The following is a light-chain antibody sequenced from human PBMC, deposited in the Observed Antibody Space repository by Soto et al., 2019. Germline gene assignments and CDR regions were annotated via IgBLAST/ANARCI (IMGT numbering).Light chain of an antibody. CDR1: SSDVGIYNY. Sequence: QSALTQPRSVSGSPGQSVTISCTGTSSDVGIYNYVSWYQQHPGKAPKLMIYDVIKRPSGVPDRFSGSKSGNTASLTISGLQAEDEADYYCCSYAGTYTFVLFGEGTKLTV. CDR3: CSYAGTYTFVL. CDR2: DVI. J-gene: IGLJ2*01. V-gene: IGLV2-11*01.